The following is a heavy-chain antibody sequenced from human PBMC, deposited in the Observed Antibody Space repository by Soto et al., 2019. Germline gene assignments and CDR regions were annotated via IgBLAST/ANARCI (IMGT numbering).Heavy chain of an antibody. CDR2: ISWNSGSI. CDR1: GFTFDDYA. D-gene: IGHD3-3*01. CDR3: AKGPMRFLEWLTLDY. J-gene: IGHJ4*02. Sequence: VQLVESGGGLVQPGRSLRLSCAASGFTFDDYAMHWVRQAPGKGLEWVSGISWNSGSIGYADSVKGRFTISRDNAKNSLYLQMNSLRAEDTALYYCAKGPMRFLEWLTLDYWGQGTLVTVSS. V-gene: IGHV3-9*01.